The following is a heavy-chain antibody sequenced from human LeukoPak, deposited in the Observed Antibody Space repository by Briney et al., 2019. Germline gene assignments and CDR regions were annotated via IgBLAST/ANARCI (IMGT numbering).Heavy chain of an antibody. Sequence: ASVKVSCKASGYTFTSYYMHWVRQAPGQGLEWMGIINPSGGSTTYAQKFQGRVTITADKSTSTAYMELSSLRSEDTAVYYCARGHYYFAYWGQGTLVTVSS. J-gene: IGHJ4*02. CDR1: GYTFTSYY. CDR2: INPSGGST. CDR3: ARGHYYFAY. V-gene: IGHV1-46*01.